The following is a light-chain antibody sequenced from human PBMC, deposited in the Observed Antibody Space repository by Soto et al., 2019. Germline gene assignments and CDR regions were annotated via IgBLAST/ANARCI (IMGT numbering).Light chain of an antibody. Sequence: EIVMTQSPATLSVSPGERATLSCRASQSVSTNLAWYQQKAGQAPRLLIYGASTRATSIPARFSGSGSETEFTLTITSLQSEDVATYYCQKYNSAPQAFGPGTKVDIK. V-gene: IGKV3-15*01. CDR1: QSVSTN. CDR2: GAS. CDR3: QKYNSAPQA. J-gene: IGKJ3*01.